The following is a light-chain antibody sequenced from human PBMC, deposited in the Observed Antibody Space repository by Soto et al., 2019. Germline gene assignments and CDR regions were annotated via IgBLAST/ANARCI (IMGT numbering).Light chain of an antibody. CDR3: QQYYSYSWT. Sequence: DIQMTQSPSTLSASVGDRVTITCRASQSISMWLAWYQHKPGKAPKLLIYDGSSLQSGVPSRFSGSGSGTEFTLTISSLQPDDFATYYCQQYYSYSWTFGQGTKVEIK. J-gene: IGKJ1*01. CDR1: QSISMW. V-gene: IGKV1-5*01. CDR2: DGS.